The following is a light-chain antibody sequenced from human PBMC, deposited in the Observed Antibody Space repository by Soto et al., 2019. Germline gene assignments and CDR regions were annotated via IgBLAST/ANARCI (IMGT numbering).Light chain of an antibody. CDR1: QSVSSSW. V-gene: IGKV3-20*01. CDR3: QQYGGPPWT. Sequence: EIVLTQSPGTLSLSPGERATPSCRASQSVSSSWLAWYQQKPGQAPRLLIYGASSRATGVPDRFSGSGSGTDFTLTITRLEPEDSAVFYCQQYGGPPWTFGQGTKVDIK. J-gene: IGKJ1*01. CDR2: GAS.